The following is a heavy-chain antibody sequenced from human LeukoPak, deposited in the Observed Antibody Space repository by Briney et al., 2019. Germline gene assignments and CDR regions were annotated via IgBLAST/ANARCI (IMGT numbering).Heavy chain of an antibody. D-gene: IGHD6-19*01. V-gene: IGHV1-18*01. CDR2: ISAYNGNT. J-gene: IGHJ6*03. CDR1: GYTFTSYG. CDR3: VRVSSGWTYSNYYYYMDV. Sequence: ASVKVSCKASGYTFTSYGISWVRQAPGQGLEWMGWISAYNGNTNYAQKLQGRVTMTTDTSTSTAYMELRSLRSDDTAVYYCVRVSSGWTYSNYYYYMDVWGKGTTVTVSS.